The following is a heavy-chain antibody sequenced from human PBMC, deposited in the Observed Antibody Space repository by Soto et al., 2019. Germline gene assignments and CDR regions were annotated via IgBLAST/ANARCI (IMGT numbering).Heavy chain of an antibody. Sequence: EVQLVQSGAEVKQPGESLKISCKGSGYSFTTYWIAWVRQMPGKGLEWMGIIYPGDSDTRYSPSFQGQVTISADKSISTAYPQWSSLQASDTAIYYCARPGVVVVAPTPAAFEIWGKGTVVTVS. CDR2: IYPGDSDT. V-gene: IGHV5-51*03. J-gene: IGHJ3*02. D-gene: IGHD2-15*01. CDR3: ARPGVVVVAPTPAAFEI. CDR1: GYSFTTYW.